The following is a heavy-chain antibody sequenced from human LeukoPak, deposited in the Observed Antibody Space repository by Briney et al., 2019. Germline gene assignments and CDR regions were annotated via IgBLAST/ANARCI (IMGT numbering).Heavy chain of an antibody. D-gene: IGHD6-19*01. J-gene: IGHJ5*02. CDR2: INPNSGGT. CDR1: GYTFTGYY. Sequence: ASVKVSCKASGYTFTGYYMHWVRQAPGQGLEWMGWINPNSGGTNYAQKFQGRVTMTRDTSISTAYMELSRLRSDDTAVYYCARSAVAGYNRFDPWGQGTRVTVSS. V-gene: IGHV1-2*02. CDR3: ARSAVAGYNRFDP.